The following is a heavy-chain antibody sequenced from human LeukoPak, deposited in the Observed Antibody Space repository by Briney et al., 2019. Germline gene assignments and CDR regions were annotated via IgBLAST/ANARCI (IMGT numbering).Heavy chain of an antibody. V-gene: IGHV4-30-4*08. CDR2: IYYSGST. J-gene: IGHJ6*03. D-gene: IGHD1-7*01. CDR3: ARLTITGTGRGYMYV. Sequence: SQTLSLTCTVSGGSISSGDYYWSWIRQPPGKGLEWIVYIYYSGSTYYNPSLKSRVTISVDTSKNQFSLKLSSVTAADTAVYYCARLTITGTGRGYMYVWGKGTTVTVSS. CDR1: GGSISSGDYY.